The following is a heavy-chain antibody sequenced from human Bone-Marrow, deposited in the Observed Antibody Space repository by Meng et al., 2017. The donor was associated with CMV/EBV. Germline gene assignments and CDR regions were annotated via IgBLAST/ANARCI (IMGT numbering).Heavy chain of an antibody. V-gene: IGHV3-30-3*01. Sequence: GESLKISCAASGFTFSNYAVHWVRQAPGKGLEWVAIISFDGSNKYYADSVKGRFTISRDNSKNTLYLQMNSLRAEDTAVYYCARDYWDSNYEDPYYYYGMDVWGQGTTVTVSS. CDR3: ARDYWDSNYEDPYYYYGMDV. CDR2: ISFDGSNK. D-gene: IGHD4-11*01. CDR1: GFTFSNYA. J-gene: IGHJ6*02.